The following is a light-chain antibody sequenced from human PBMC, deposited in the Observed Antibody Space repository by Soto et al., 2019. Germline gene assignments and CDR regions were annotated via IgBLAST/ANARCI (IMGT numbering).Light chain of an antibody. CDR2: EVT. CDR1: GSDVGGYNF. V-gene: IGLV2-23*02. J-gene: IGLJ1*01. Sequence: QSVLTQPASVSGSPGQSITISCTGSGSDVGGYNFVSWYQQHPGKVPRLMIYEVTERPSGVSNRFSGSRSGNTASLTISGFQAEDEADYYCCSPVGTRTYVFGTGTKVTVL. CDR3: CSPVGTRTYV.